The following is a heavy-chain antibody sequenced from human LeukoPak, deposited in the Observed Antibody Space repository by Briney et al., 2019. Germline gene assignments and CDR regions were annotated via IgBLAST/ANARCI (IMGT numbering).Heavy chain of an antibody. Sequence: PGGSLRLSCAASGFTFSSYSMNWVRQAPGKGLEWVSSISSSGSYIYYADSLKGRFTISRDNAKNSLYLQMNSLRAEDTAVYYCARDGSGGSYYASAFDTWGQGTMVTVSS. D-gene: IGHD1-26*01. J-gene: IGHJ3*02. V-gene: IGHV3-21*01. CDR3: ARDGSGGSYYASAFDT. CDR1: GFTFSSYS. CDR2: ISSSGSYI.